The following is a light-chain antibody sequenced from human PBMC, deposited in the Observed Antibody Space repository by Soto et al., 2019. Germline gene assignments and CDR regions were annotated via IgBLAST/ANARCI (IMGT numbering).Light chain of an antibody. CDR3: QQYNNWPLT. J-gene: IGKJ4*01. CDR2: GAS. CDR1: QSVSNN. Sequence: EIVLTQSPGTLSLSPGERATLSCRASQSVSNNYLAWYQQKPGQAPRLLIYGASTRATGIPARFSGSGSGTEFTLSISGLRSEDFAVYFCQQYNNWPLTFGGGTRWIS. V-gene: IGKV3-15*01.